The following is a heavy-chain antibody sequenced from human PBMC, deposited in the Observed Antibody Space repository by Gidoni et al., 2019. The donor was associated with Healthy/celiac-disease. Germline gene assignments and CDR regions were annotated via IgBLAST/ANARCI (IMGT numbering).Heavy chain of an antibody. J-gene: IGHJ6*02. CDR2: TYYRFKWYN. V-gene: IGHV6-1*01. Sequence: QVQLQQSGPGLVKPSQIRTLTCAISGDSVSSNCAAWNWIRKFPSRGLAWLGRTYYRFKWYNNYAVSVKSRIAVNPDTSKNQFSLQLNSVTPEETTVYYCARSRITGTTWDYYYHYGMDVWGQGTTVTVSS. D-gene: IGHD1-20*01. CDR3: ARSRITGTTWDYYYHYGMDV. CDR1: GDSVSSNCAA.